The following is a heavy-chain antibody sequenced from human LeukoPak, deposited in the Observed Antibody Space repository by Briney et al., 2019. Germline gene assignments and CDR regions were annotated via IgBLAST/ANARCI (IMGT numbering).Heavy chain of an antibody. J-gene: IGHJ6*03. CDR1: GFTFSSYD. Sequence: GGSLRLSCAASGFTFSSYDMPWVRQPTGKGLEWVSAIDSAGGTYSPGSVKGRFTISRDDAKNSLYLQMNSLRAGDTAVYYCARESFGPGRYYHMDVWGKGATVTVSS. CDR3: ARESFGPGRYYHMDV. D-gene: IGHD3-10*01. CDR2: IDSAGGT. V-gene: IGHV3-13*01.